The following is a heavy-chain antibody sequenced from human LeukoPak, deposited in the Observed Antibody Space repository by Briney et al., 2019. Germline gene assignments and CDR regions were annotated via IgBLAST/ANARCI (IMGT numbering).Heavy chain of an antibody. Sequence: PGGSLRLSCAASGFTFSSYSMNWVRQAPGKGLEWVSSISSSSSYIYYADSVKGRFTISRDNSKNTLYLQMNSLRAEDTAVYYCAKLAGVTMIVTWYYFDYWGQGTLVTVSS. D-gene: IGHD3-22*01. J-gene: IGHJ4*02. V-gene: IGHV3-21*04. CDR1: GFTFSSYS. CDR3: AKLAGVTMIVTWYYFDY. CDR2: ISSSSSYI.